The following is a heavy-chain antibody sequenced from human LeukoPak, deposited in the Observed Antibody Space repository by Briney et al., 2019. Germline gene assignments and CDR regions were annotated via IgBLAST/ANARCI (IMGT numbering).Heavy chain of an antibody. CDR1: GYTFTGYY. CDR2: INPNSGGT. V-gene: IGHV1-2*02. J-gene: IGHJ4*02. Sequence: ASVKVSCKASGYTFTGYYMHWVRQAPGQGLEWMGWINPNSGGTNYAQKFRGRVTMTRDTSISTAYMELSRLRSDDTAVYYCAREYSSSSGIDYWGRGTLVTVSS. D-gene: IGHD6-6*01. CDR3: AREYSSSSGIDY.